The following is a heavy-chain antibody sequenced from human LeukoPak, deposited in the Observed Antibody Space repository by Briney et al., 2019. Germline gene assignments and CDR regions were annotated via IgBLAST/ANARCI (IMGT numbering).Heavy chain of an antibody. D-gene: IGHD4-17*01. CDR2: ISDSGSN. V-gene: IGHV4-59*01. Sequence: PSETLSLTCTVSGGSINGYYWTWIRQPPGKGLEWIGYISDSGSNNYNPSLKSRVTISVDSSNTEFSLKLNSVTAADTAVYYCARVFRGAVTSNWFDPWGQGTLVTVSS. CDR3: ARVFRGAVTSNWFDP. CDR1: GGSINGYY. J-gene: IGHJ5*02.